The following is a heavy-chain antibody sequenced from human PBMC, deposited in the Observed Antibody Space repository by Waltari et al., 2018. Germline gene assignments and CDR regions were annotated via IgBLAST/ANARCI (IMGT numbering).Heavy chain of an antibody. Sequence: EVQLVESGGGLVQPGRSLRLSCAASGFTFDDYAMHWVRQAPGKGLEWVSGISWNSGSIGYADSVKGRVTISRDNAKNSLYLQRNSLRAEDTALYYCAKDSSGWYHYFDYWGQGTLVTVSS. CDR2: ISWNSGSI. CDR1: GFTFDDYA. V-gene: IGHV3-9*01. D-gene: IGHD6-19*01. CDR3: AKDSSGWYHYFDY. J-gene: IGHJ4*02.